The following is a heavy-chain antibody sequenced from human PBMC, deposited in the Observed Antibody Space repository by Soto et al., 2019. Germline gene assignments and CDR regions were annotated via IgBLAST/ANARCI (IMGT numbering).Heavy chain of an antibody. J-gene: IGHJ6*02. D-gene: IGHD3-3*01. CDR3: ARTGSGYSYYYGMDV. Sequence: QVQLVQSGAEVKKPGASVKVSCKASGYTFTSYYMHWVRQAPGQGLEWMGIINPSGGSTSYAQKFQGRVTMTRDTSTSTVYMELSSLRSEDTAVYYCARTGSGYSYYYGMDVWGQGTTVTVSS. V-gene: IGHV1-46*01. CDR1: GYTFTSYY. CDR2: INPSGGST.